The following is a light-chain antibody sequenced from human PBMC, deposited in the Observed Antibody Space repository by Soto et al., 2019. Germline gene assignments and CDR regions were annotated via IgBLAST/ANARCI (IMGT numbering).Light chain of an antibody. V-gene: IGLV2-23*02. CDR3: CSYAGVTSVT. CDR2: GVT. Sequence: QSVLTKPASVSGSPGQSITISCTGTGSDIGNYNLVSWYQEHPGKAPTLIIYGVTKRPSGVSRRFSGSKSGNTASLTISGLQAEDEAYYFCCSYAGVTSVTFGGGTKLTVL. J-gene: IGLJ2*01. CDR1: GSDIGNYNL.